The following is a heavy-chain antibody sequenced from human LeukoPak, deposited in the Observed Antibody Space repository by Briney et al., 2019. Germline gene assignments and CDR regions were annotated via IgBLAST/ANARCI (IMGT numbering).Heavy chain of an antibody. CDR1: GGTFSNYA. V-gene: IGHV1-69*06. Sequence: WASVKVSCKASGGTFSNYAISWVRQAPGQGLEWMGGIIPIFGTANYAQKFQGRVTITADKSTSTAYMELSSLRSEDTAVYYCAREALELRFLEWSVNYYYYMDVWGKGTTVTVSS. D-gene: IGHD3-3*01. J-gene: IGHJ6*03. CDR2: IIPIFGTA. CDR3: AREALELRFLEWSVNYYYYMDV.